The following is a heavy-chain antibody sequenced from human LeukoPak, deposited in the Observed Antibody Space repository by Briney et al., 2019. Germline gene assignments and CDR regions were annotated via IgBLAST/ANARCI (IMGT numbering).Heavy chain of an antibody. CDR2: IYYSGST. Sequence: SETLSLTCTVSGGSISSYYWSWIRQPPGKGLEWIGYIYYSGSTNYNPSLKSRVTISVDTSKNQFSLKLSSVTAADTAVYYCARGGITILRDYWFDPWGQGTLVSVSS. J-gene: IGHJ5*01. CDR1: GGSISSYY. CDR3: ARGGITILRDYWFDP. D-gene: IGHD2-2*02. V-gene: IGHV4-59*01.